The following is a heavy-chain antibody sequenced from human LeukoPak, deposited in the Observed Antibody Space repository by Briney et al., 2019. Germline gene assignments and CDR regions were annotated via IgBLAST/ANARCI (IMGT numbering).Heavy chain of an antibody. CDR3: ARGFGRAAAGNNWFDP. CDR2: IYYSGST. Sequence: PSQTLSLTCTVSGGSISSGGYYWSWIRQPPGKGLEWIGYIYYSGSTNYNPSLKSRVTISVDTSKNQFSLKLSSVTAADTAVYYCARGFGRAAAGNNWFDPWGQGTLVTVSS. CDR1: GGSISSGGYY. V-gene: IGHV4-61*08. D-gene: IGHD6-13*01. J-gene: IGHJ5*02.